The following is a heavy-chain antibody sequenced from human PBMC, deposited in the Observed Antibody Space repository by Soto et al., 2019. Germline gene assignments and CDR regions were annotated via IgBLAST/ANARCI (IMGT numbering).Heavy chain of an antibody. V-gene: IGHV4-39*01. CDR3: ARSLPFYTDSSSWYEYLY. CDR1: GGSISNSSYY. D-gene: IGHD6-13*01. CDR2: IYYSGST. J-gene: IGHJ4*02. Sequence: SSETMSLTCTVSGGSISNSSYYWGWIRQPPGKGLEWIGSIYYSGSTYYNPSLKSRVTIAVDTSKNQFSLKLSSVTAADTAVYYCARSLPFYTDSSSWYEYLYWGQGTLVTVSS.